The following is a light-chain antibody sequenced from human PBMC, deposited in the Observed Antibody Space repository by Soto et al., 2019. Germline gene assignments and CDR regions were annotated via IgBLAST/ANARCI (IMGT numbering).Light chain of an antibody. CDR3: SSYTSTSTRV. V-gene: IGLV2-14*01. CDR1: SSDVGGYSY. CDR2: EVS. J-gene: IGLJ1*01. Sequence: QSVLTQPAFVSGSPGQSITISCTGTSSDVGGYSYVSWYQHPPGKAPKLMISEVSNRPSGVSNRFSGSKSGNTSSLTISGLQAEDEADYYCSSYTSTSTRVFGTGTKVTVL.